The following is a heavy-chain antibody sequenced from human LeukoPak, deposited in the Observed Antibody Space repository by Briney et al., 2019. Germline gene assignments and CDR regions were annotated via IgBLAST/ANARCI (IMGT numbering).Heavy chain of an antibody. CDR1: GGTFRSFA. V-gene: IGHV1-69*13. CDR3: ARALRYYSDSSGYAFDH. Sequence: SVKVSCKASGGTFRSFAISWVRQAPGQGLEWMGGIIPIFRTANYAQKFQGRVTITADESTSTAYMELSSPRSEDTAVYYCARALRYYSDSSGYAFDHWGQGTLVTVSS. D-gene: IGHD3-22*01. J-gene: IGHJ4*02. CDR2: IIPIFRTA.